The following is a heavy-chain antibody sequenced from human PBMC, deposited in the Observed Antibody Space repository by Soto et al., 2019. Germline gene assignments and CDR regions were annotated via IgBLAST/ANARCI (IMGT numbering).Heavy chain of an antibody. V-gene: IGHV4-34*01. Sequence: SETLSLTCAVYGGSFSGYFWNWVRQPPGKGLEWIGEINHSGSTKYNPSLKSRVTLSVDTSKNQFSLRVFSVTAADTAVYYCARDLSGYYYGMGVWGQGTTVTVSS. CDR3: ARDLSGYYYGMGV. CDR1: GGSFSGYF. CDR2: INHSGST. J-gene: IGHJ6*02.